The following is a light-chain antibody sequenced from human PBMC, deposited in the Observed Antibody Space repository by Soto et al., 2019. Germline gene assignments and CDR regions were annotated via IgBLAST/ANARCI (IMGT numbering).Light chain of an antibody. V-gene: IGKV3-15*01. Sequence: EIVMTHSPDTLSVSPGERATLSFRSSQSVGSDLAWYQQKPGQAPRLLIYGASTRATGIPARFSGSGSGTEFTLTISSLQSEDFAVYYCQQYNNWPPHTFGQGTRLEIK. CDR1: QSVGSD. CDR3: QQYNNWPPHT. CDR2: GAS. J-gene: IGKJ5*01.